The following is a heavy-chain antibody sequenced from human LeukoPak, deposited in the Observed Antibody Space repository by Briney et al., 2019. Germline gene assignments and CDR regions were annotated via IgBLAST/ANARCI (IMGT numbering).Heavy chain of an antibody. J-gene: IGHJ4*02. CDR1: GFTFGIYA. CDR2: ISGSGGST. D-gene: IGHD2-2*01. CDR3: AKRRILGYCRSTSCYGGFDY. Sequence: PGGSLSLSCAASGFTFGIYAMSWVSQAPGKGLEWVSAISGSGGSTYYAASVKGRFTISRDNSKNTLYLQMNSLRAEDTPVYYCAKRRILGYCRSTSCYGGFDYWGQGTLVTVSS. V-gene: IGHV3-23*01.